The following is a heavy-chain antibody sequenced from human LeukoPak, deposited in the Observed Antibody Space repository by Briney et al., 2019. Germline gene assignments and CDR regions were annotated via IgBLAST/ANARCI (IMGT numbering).Heavy chain of an antibody. V-gene: IGHV4-38-2*01. CDR1: GYSISSGYY. CDR3: ARVRGDGSGSYFAFDI. Sequence: SETLSLTCGVSGYSISSGYYWGWIRQSPGKGLEWIGNIYHTGSTDYNPSLKSRVTISVDTSKNQVSLKLSSVTAADTAVYYCARVRGDGSGSYFAFDIWGQGTMVTVSS. D-gene: IGHD3-10*01. J-gene: IGHJ3*02. CDR2: IYHTGST.